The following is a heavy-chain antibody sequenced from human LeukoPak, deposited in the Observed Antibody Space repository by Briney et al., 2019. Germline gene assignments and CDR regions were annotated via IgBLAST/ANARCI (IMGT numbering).Heavy chain of an antibody. Sequence: GGSLRLSCAASGFTVSSSYMSWVRQAPGKGLEWVAVISYDGSNKYYADSVKGRFTISRDNSKNTLYLQMNSLRAEDTAVYYCAREGSSWYGAAYYFDYWGQGTLDTVSS. V-gene: IGHV3-30-3*01. D-gene: IGHD6-13*01. J-gene: IGHJ4*02. CDR2: ISYDGSNK. CDR1: GFTVSSSY. CDR3: AREGSSWYGAAYYFDY.